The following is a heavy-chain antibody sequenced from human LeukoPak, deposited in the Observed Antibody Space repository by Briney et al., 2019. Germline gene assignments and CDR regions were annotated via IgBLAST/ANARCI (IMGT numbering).Heavy chain of an antibody. Sequence: PSETLSLTRTVSGGSISSYYWSWIRQPPGKGLEWIGYIYYSGSTNYNPSLKSRVTISVDTSKNQFSLKLSSVTAADTAVYYCARAPRTAMVWRGFDYWGQGTLVTVSS. V-gene: IGHV4-59*01. CDR2: IYYSGST. CDR1: GGSISSYY. D-gene: IGHD5-18*01. CDR3: ARAPRTAMVWRGFDY. J-gene: IGHJ4*02.